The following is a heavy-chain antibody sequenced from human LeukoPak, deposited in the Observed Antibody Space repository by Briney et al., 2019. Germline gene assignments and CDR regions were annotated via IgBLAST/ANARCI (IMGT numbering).Heavy chain of an antibody. V-gene: IGHV4-38-2*01. CDR1: GYSIRSGYY. J-gene: IGHJ4*02. CDR3: VRHNSRIIAASEY. CDR2: MYHSGST. D-gene: IGHD5-12*01. Sequence: SETLSLTCAISGYSIRSGYYWGWIRQPPGKGLEWIGSMYHSGSTYYNPSLRSRVTISVDKSKNQFSLKLISMTAADTAVYYCVRHNSRIIAASEYWGQGILVTVSS.